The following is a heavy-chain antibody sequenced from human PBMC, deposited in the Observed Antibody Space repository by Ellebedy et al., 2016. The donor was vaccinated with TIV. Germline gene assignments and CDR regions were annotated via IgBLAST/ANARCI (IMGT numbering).Heavy chain of an antibody. D-gene: IGHD2-2*02. V-gene: IGHV1-8*01. J-gene: IGHJ5*02. CDR2: MNPNSGNT. CDR3: ARGVVVVPAAIGLNWFNA. Sequence: ASVKVSXXASGYTFTSYDINWVRQATGQGLEWMGWMNPNSGNTGYAQKFQGRVTMTRNTSISTAYMELSSLRSEDTAGYYCARGVVVVPAAIGLNWFNAWGQGTLVTVSS. CDR1: GYTFTSYD.